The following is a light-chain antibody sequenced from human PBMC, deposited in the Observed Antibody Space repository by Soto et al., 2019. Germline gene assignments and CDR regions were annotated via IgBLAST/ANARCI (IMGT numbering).Light chain of an antibody. Sequence: EXVMTQSPXTLSVSPGERATLSCRASQSVSSNLAWYQQKPGQAPRLLIYGASTRATGIPARFSGSGSGTAFTLTISSLQSEDFAVYFCHQHGTPPITFRQGTRLQIK. J-gene: IGKJ5*01. CDR2: GAS. V-gene: IGKV3-15*01. CDR1: QSVSSN. CDR3: HQHGTPPIT.